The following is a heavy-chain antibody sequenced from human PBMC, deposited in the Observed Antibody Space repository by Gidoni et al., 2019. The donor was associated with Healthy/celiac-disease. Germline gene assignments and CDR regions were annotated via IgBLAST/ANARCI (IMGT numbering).Heavy chain of an antibody. V-gene: IGHV4-59*01. Sequence: QVQLQESGPGLVKPSETLSLTCTVSGGSISSYYWSWIRQPPGKGLEWIGYIYYSGSTNYNPSLKRRVTISVDTSKNQFSLKLSSVTAADTAVYYCARDKPAPGAFDIWGQGTMVTVSS. CDR2: IYYSGST. CDR1: GGSISSYY. J-gene: IGHJ3*02. CDR3: ARDKPAPGAFDI.